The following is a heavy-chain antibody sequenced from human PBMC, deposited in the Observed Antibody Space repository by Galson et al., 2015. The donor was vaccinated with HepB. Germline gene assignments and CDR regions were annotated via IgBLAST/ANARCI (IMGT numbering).Heavy chain of an antibody. Sequence: SETLSLTCTVSGGSTSSSSYSWNWIRQSPGKGLEWIGSVYYSGVTYYTPSLKSRVTISVDTAKNQVSLRVSSVTAADTAMYYCARALGGSYFYGMDVWGQGTTVAVSS. CDR3: ARALGGSYFYGMDV. V-gene: IGHV4-39*01. J-gene: IGHJ6*02. CDR1: GGSTSSSSYS. CDR2: VYYSGVT. D-gene: IGHD3-16*02.